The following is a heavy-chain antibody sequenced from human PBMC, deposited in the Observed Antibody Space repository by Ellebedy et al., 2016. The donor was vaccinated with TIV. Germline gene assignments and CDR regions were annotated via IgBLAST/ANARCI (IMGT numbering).Heavy chain of an antibody. J-gene: IGHJ6*02. CDR2: ITPMYGVP. CDR3: TRDRVEDYNGMDV. V-gene: IGHV1-69*04. D-gene: IGHD3-10*01. Sequence: AASVKVSCKASGGTFTTYSMSWVRQAPGRGLDWIGRITPMYGVPTYARPFQGRVSITVDSSTSTAYMELSCLRSEDTAVYYCTRDRVEDYNGMDVWGQGTTVTVSS. CDR1: GGTFTTYS.